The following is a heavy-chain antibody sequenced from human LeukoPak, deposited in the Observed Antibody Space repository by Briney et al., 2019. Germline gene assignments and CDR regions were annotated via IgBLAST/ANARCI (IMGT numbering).Heavy chain of an antibody. Sequence: GESLKISCKGSGYSFTSYWIGWVRQMPGQGLEWMGIIYPGDSDTRYCPSFQGQVTISADKSISTAYLQWSSRKASDTAMYYCARGGYYPYNWFDPWGQGTLVTVSS. J-gene: IGHJ5*02. CDR3: ARGGYYPYNWFDP. D-gene: IGHD3-22*01. V-gene: IGHV5-51*01. CDR1: GYSFTSYW. CDR2: IYPGDSDT.